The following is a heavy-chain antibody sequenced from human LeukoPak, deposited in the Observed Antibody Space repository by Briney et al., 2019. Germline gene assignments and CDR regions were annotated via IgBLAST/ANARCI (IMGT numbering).Heavy chain of an antibody. CDR3: ARSAYSGYNFDY. V-gene: IGHV4-39*07. Sequence: SETLSLTCTVSGGSISRSSYYWGWLRQPPGKGLEWIVNIYDGGSTYYNPSLKRRVTISIDTSKNQFSLKLSSVTAADTAVYCCARSAYSGYNFDYWGQGTLVSVFS. D-gene: IGHD5-12*01. CDR2: IYDGGST. J-gene: IGHJ4*02. CDR1: GGSISRSSYY.